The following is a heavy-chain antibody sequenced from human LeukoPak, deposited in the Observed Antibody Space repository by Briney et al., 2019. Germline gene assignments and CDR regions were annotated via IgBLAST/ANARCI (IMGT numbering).Heavy chain of an antibody. D-gene: IGHD3-22*01. CDR3: ARDHSSGYYYYYYYMDV. Sequence: SETLSLTCTVSGGSISSYYWSWIRQPPGKGLEWIGRIYTSGSTNYNPSLKSRVTMSVDTSKNQFSLKLSSVTAADTAVYYCARDHSSGYYYYYYYMDVWGKGTMVTVSS. CDR2: IYTSGST. V-gene: IGHV4-4*07. J-gene: IGHJ6*03. CDR1: GGSISSYY.